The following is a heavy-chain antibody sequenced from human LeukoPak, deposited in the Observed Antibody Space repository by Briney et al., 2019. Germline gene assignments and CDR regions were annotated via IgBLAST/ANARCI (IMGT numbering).Heavy chain of an antibody. J-gene: IGHJ4*02. CDR3: ARYEYSSSASFDY. V-gene: IGHV3-33*01. D-gene: IGHD6-6*01. CDR2: IWYDGSNK. Sequence: GRSLRLSCAASGFTFSNYGMHWVRQAPGKGLEWVAVIWYDGSNKYYGDSVKGRFTISRDNSKNSLYLQMNSLRAEDTAVYYCARYEYSSSASFDYWGQGTLVTVSS. CDR1: GFTFSNYG.